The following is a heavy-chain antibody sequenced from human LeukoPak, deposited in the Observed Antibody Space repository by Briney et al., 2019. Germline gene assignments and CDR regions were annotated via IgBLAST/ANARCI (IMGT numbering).Heavy chain of an antibody. J-gene: IGHJ4*02. Sequence: GASVKVSCKASGYTFTSYAMHWVRQAPGQRLEWMGWINAGNGNTKYSQKFQGRVTITRDTSASTAYMELSSLRSEDTAVYYCARGETGIAVAGPNKRGPGYYFDYWGQGTLVTVSS. CDR1: GYTFTSYA. V-gene: IGHV1-3*01. CDR2: INAGNGNT. D-gene: IGHD6-19*01. CDR3: ARGETGIAVAGPNKRGPGYYFDY.